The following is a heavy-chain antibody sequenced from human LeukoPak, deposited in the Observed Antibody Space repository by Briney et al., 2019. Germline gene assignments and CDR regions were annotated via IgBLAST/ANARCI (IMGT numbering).Heavy chain of an antibody. CDR1: GFTFSSYG. CDR2: ISYDGSNK. Sequence: GRSLRLSCAASGFTFSSYGMHWVRQAPGKGLEWVAVISYDGSNKYYADSVKGQFTISRDNSKNTLYLQMNSLRAEDTAVYYCAKGLWFGESRGFYGMDVWGQGTTVTVSS. D-gene: IGHD3-10*01. J-gene: IGHJ6*02. V-gene: IGHV3-30*18. CDR3: AKGLWFGESRGFYGMDV.